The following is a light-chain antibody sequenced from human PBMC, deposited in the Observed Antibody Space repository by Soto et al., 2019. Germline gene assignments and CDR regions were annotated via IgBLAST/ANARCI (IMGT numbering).Light chain of an antibody. J-gene: IGKJ1*01. CDR1: QTISSW. CDR2: KAS. V-gene: IGKV1-5*03. Sequence: DIQMTQSPSTLSGSVGDRVTITCRASQTISSWLAWYQQTTGKAPKILIYKASTLKSGVPSRFSGSGSGTDFTLTISRLEPEDFAVYYCQQRSNWPWTFGQGTKVDIK. CDR3: QQRSNWPWT.